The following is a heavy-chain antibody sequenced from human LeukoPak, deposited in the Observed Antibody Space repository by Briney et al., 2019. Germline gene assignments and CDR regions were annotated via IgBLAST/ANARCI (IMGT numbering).Heavy chain of an antibody. CDR1: GYTFTGYY. V-gene: IGHV1-2*02. J-gene: IGHJ5*02. CDR2: INPNSGGT. CDR3: ARDPNSSGPVRFDP. D-gene: IGHD6-19*01. Sequence: ASVKVSCKASGYTFTGYYMHWVRQAPGQGLEWMGWINPNSGGTNYAQKFQGRVTMTRDTSISTAYMELSRLRSDDTAVYYCARDPNSSGPVRFDPWGQGTLVTVSS.